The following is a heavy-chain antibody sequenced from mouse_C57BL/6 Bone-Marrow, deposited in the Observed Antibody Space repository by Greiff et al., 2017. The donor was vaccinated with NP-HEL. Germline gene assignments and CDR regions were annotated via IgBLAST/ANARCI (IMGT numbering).Heavy chain of an antibody. CDR3: ASLTTVVAPYFDV. D-gene: IGHD1-1*01. V-gene: IGHV1-55*01. J-gene: IGHJ1*03. CDR2: IYPGSGST. CDR1: GYTFTSYW. Sequence: VQLQQPGAELVKPGASVKMSCKASGYTFTSYWITWVKQRPGQGLEWIGDIYPGSGSTNYNEKFKSKATLTVDTSSSTAYMQLSRLTSADSAVYYCASLTTVVAPYFDVWGTGTTVTVSS.